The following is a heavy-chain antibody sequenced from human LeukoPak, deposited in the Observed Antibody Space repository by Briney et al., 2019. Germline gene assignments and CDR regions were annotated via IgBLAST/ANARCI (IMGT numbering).Heavy chain of an antibody. Sequence: SETLSLTCAVSGYSISTGGYSWSWIRQPPGKGLEWIGYIYHSGSTYYNPSLKSRVTISVDGSKNQFSLKLSSVTAADTAVYYCARTSASGTSIDCWGQGTLVTVSS. CDR2: IYHSGST. CDR3: ARTSASGTSIDC. D-gene: IGHD1-1*01. CDR1: GYSISTGGYS. V-gene: IGHV4-30-2*01. J-gene: IGHJ4*02.